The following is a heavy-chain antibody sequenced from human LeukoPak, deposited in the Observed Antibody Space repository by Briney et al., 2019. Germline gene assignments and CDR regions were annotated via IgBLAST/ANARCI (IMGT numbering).Heavy chain of an antibody. V-gene: IGHV4-31*03. Sequence: KASQTLSLTCTVSGGSFSSENYFWSWIRQHPVKGLEWIGYISYSGRTYYNPSLKSRVTISVDTSKNQFSLKLSSVTAADTAVYYCAREGSYYDPNGYSVYWGQGSLVTVSS. CDR3: AREGSYYDPNGYSVY. J-gene: IGHJ4*02. CDR2: ISYSGRT. CDR1: GGSFSSENYF. D-gene: IGHD3-22*01.